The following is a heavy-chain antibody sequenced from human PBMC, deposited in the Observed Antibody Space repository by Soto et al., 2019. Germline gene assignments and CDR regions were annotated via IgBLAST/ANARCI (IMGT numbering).Heavy chain of an antibody. J-gene: IGHJ6*02. CDR2: IYYSGST. CDR1: GGSFSAYS. Sequence: SETLSLTCAVYGGSFSAYSWTWIRQPPGKGLEWIGYIYYSGSTYYNPSLKSRVTISVDTSKNQFSLKLSSVTAADTAVYYCARDPAAAGTHYYGMDVWGQGTTVTVSS. CDR3: ARDPAAAGTHYYGMDV. V-gene: IGHV4-30-4*08. D-gene: IGHD6-13*01.